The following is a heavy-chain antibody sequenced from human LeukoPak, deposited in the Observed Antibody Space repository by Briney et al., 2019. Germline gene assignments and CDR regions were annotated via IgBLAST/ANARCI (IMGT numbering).Heavy chain of an antibody. Sequence: ASVKVSCKASGYTFTGYYMHWVRQAPGQGLEWMGWINPNSGGTNYAQKFQGRVTMTRDTSISTAYMELSSLRSEDTAVYYCARGRTGYSSGWYDYWGQGTLVTVSS. CDR1: GYTFTGYY. CDR3: ARGRTGYSSGWYDY. V-gene: IGHV1-2*02. J-gene: IGHJ4*02. CDR2: INPNSGGT. D-gene: IGHD6-19*01.